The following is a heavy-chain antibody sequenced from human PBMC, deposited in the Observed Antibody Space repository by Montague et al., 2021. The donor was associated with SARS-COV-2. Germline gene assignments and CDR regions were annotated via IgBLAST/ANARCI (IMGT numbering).Heavy chain of an antibody. Sequence: SETLSLTCSVSGGSISGYFWSWIRQPAGKGLEWIGRIYPSGGIFDSGRTNYHPSLKSRVTVSIDTSRNQFSLSLNSVTAADTAVYFCARDSDFSSWHEAEDYFDYWGQGIPVAVSS. V-gene: IGHV4-4*07. CDR3: ARDSDFSSWHEAEDYFDY. D-gene: IGHD6-13*01. CDR2: IYPSGGIFDSGRT. CDR1: GGSISGYF. J-gene: IGHJ4*02.